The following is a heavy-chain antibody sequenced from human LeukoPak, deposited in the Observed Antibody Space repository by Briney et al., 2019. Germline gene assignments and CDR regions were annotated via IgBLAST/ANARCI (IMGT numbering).Heavy chain of an antibody. CDR1: GYTFTSYD. J-gene: IGHJ6*04. D-gene: IGHD3-10*01. V-gene: IGHV1-8*01. CDR2: MNPNSGNT. CDR3: ARGGVITMVRGVMNV. Sequence: GASVKVSCKASGYTFTSYDINWVRQATGQGLEWMGWMNPNSGNTGYAQKFQGRVTMTRNTSISTAYMELSRLRSDDTAVYYCARGGVITMVRGVMNVWGKGTTVTVSS.